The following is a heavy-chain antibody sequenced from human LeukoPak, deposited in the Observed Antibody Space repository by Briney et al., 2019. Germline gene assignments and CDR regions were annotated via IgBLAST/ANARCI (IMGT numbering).Heavy chain of an antibody. J-gene: IGHJ4*02. CDR1: EYSFATYW. CDR3: ARPLQGIVGATGFDY. Sequence: GESLKISCQGSEYSFATYWIAWLRQMPGKGLEWMGIIYTSDSDTRYSPSFQGQVTISADKSIKTAYLQRSSLKASDTAMYYCARPLQGIVGATGFDYWGQGTLVSVSS. CDR2: IYTSDSDT. D-gene: IGHD1-26*01. V-gene: IGHV5-51*01.